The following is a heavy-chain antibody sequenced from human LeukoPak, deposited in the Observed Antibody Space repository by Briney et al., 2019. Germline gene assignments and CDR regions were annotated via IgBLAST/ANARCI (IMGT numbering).Heavy chain of an antibody. CDR3: ARQGDSGWYYFDY. J-gene: IGHJ4*02. Sequence: SETLSLTCAVSGGSISSSNWWSWVRQPPGKGLEWIGEIYHSGSTNYNPSLKSRVTISVDKSKNQFSLKLTSVTAADTAAYYCARQGDSGWYYFDYWGQGTLVTVSS. CDR1: GGSISSSNW. D-gene: IGHD6-19*01. CDR2: IYHSGST. V-gene: IGHV4-4*02.